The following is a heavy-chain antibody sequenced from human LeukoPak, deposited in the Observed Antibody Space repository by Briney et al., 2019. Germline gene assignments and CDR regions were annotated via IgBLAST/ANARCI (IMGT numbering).Heavy chain of an antibody. J-gene: IGHJ4*02. CDR1: GGSISSSSYY. CDR3: ARDILDYYGSGSITEDY. CDR2: IYYSGST. D-gene: IGHD3-10*01. Sequence: SPSETLSLTCTVSGGSISSSSYYWGWIRQPPGKGLEWIGSIYYSGSTYYNPSLKSRVTISVDTSKNQFSLKLSSVTAADTAVYYCARDILDYYGSGSITEDYWGQGTLVTVSS. V-gene: IGHV4-39*07.